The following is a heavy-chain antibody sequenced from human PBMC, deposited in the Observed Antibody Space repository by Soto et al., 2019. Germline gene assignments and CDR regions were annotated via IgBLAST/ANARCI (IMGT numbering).Heavy chain of an antibody. J-gene: IGHJ4*02. CDR2: IYHSGST. V-gene: IGHV4-4*02. CDR1: SGSISRSNW. Sequence: SETLSLACACCSGSISRSNWWSWVRQPPGKGLEWIGEIYHSGSTKYNPSLRSRVTISVDKYKDQFSLKLSSVTAADTAVYDCARSMATIESDYFDYWGPATLVT. CDR3: ARSMATIESDYFDY. D-gene: IGHD5-12*01.